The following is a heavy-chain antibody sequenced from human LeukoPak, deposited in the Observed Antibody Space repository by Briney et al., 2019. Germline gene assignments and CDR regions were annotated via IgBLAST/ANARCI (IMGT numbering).Heavy chain of an antibody. CDR2: INPNGGST. Sequence: ASVKVSCKASGYTFRNYYMHRVRQAPGQGLEWMGIINPNGGSTTYAQKLRGRVTMTRDMSTTTFYMELSSLRSEDTAVYYCARGSESYSMGDYWGQGTLVTVST. CDR3: ARGSESYSMGDY. J-gene: IGHJ4*02. CDR1: GYTFRNYY. V-gene: IGHV1-46*04. D-gene: IGHD2-15*01.